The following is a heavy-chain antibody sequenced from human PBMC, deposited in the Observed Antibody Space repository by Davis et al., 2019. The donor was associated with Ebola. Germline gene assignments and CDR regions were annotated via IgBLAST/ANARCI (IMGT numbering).Heavy chain of an antibody. Sequence: MPSETLSLTCAVYGGSFSGYYWSWIRQPPGKGLEWIGEINHSGSTYYNPSLKSRVTISVDTSKNQFSLKLSSVTAADTAVYYCARRRIVGATGVDYWGQGTLVTVSS. V-gene: IGHV4-34*01. D-gene: IGHD1-26*01. J-gene: IGHJ4*02. CDR1: GGSFSGYY. CDR3: ARRRIVGATGVDY. CDR2: INHSGST.